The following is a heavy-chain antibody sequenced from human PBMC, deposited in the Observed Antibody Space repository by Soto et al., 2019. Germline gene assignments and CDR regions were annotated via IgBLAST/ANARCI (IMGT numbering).Heavy chain of an antibody. J-gene: IGHJ6*02. D-gene: IGHD6-6*01. Sequence: LRLSCAASEFTFSNYAVSWVLQAPGKGLEWVSGISASGGSIYYADSLRGRFTISRDNSKNTLYLQMNSLRAEDTAVYYCAKHVKIAARSSYYYGLDVWGQGTTVTVSS. V-gene: IGHV3-23*01. CDR1: EFTFSNYA. CDR3: AKHVKIAARSSYYYGLDV. CDR2: ISASGGSI.